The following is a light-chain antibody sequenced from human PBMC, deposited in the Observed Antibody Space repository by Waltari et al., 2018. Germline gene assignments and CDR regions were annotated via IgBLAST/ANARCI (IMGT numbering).Light chain of an antibody. Sequence: QSALTQPASVSGSPGQSITISCPGTSSDVGCYNFVSWFQQHPGNAPKLVIHDVSDRPSGVSSRFSGSKSGNTASLTISGLQAEDEADYYCFSYTSFNTRVFGTGTKVTVL. V-gene: IGLV2-14*03. CDR3: FSYTSFNTRV. CDR1: SSDVGCYNF. CDR2: DVS. J-gene: IGLJ1*01.